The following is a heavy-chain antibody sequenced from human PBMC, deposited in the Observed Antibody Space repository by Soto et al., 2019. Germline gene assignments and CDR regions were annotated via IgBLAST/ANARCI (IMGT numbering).Heavy chain of an antibody. D-gene: IGHD6-13*01. CDR1: GFTFSDYY. J-gene: IGHJ3*02. V-gene: IGHV3-11*01. CDR2: ISSSGTTI. Sequence: QVQLVESGGGLVKPGGSLRLSCAASGFTFSDYYMSWIRQAPGKGLEWVSYISSSGTTIYYADSVKGRFTISRDNXXXXXXLXMXXXXXXXXXXXXXXXEFWSSWSRSDSFDIWGQGTMVTVSS. CDR3: XXEFWSSWSRSDSFDI.